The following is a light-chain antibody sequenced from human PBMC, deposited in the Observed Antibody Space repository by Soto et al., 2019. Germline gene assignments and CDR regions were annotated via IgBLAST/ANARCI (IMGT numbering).Light chain of an antibody. CDR2: GAS. CDR1: QNITNNY. CDR3: QQHGNSPRT. J-gene: IGKJ1*01. V-gene: IGKV3-20*01. Sequence: EIVLTQSPGTLSLSPGERATLPCRASQNITNNYVAWYQHKPGQAPRLLIYGASSRATGIPVRFSGSGSGTDFTLTMSRLEPEDFAVYYCQQHGNSPRTFGQGTKV.